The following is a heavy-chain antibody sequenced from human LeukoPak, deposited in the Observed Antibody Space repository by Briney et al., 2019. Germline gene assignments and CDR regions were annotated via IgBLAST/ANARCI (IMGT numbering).Heavy chain of an antibody. V-gene: IGHV3-33*01. CDR3: ARDQTGYSYGFDY. CDR2: IWYDGSNK. J-gene: IGHJ4*02. D-gene: IGHD5-18*01. Sequence: VIWYDGSNKYYADSVKGRFTISRDNSKNTLYLQMNSLRAEDTAVYYCARDQTGYSYGFDYWGQGTLVTVSS.